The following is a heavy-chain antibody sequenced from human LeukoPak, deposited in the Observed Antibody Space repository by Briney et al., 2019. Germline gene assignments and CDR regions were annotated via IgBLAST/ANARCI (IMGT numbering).Heavy chain of an antibody. CDR3: ATRRVAAAGSQYFQH. V-gene: IGHV3-30*03. CDR1: GFTFSSYG. Sequence: GGSLRLSCAASGFTFSSYGMHWVRQAPGKGLEWVAVISYDGSNKYYADSVKGRFTISRDNSKNTLYLQMNSLRAEDTAVYYCATRRVAAAGSQYFQHWGQGTLVTVSS. D-gene: IGHD6-13*01. J-gene: IGHJ1*01. CDR2: ISYDGSNK.